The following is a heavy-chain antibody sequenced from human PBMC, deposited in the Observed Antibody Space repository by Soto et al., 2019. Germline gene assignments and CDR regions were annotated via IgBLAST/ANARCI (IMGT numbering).Heavy chain of an antibody. D-gene: IGHD5-18*01. CDR3: AGLGGYSYGSTRVPYYFDY. J-gene: IGHJ4*02. Sequence: SETLSLTCTVFGGSVSIGDYLWSWIRQRPGKGLEWIGYIHDSGNTYYNPSLKSRVTISVDTSKNQFSLKLSSVTAADTAVYYCAGLGGYSYGSTRVPYYFDYWGQGTLVTVSS. CDR2: IHDSGNT. V-gene: IGHV4-30-4*01. CDR1: GGSVSIGDYL.